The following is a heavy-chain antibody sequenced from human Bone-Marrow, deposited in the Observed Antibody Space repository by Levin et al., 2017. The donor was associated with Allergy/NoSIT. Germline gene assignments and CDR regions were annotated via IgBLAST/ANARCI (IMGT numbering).Heavy chain of an antibody. CDR2: IYYTGGT. Sequence: PSETLSLTCTVSGGSISSRDYYWSWIRQPPGKGLEWIGYIYYTGGTYYSPSLQSRLSISVDTSNHLFSLNVSSVTAADTAVYYCARATPTNTFDVWGQGTMVTVSS. J-gene: IGHJ3*01. CDR3: ARATPTNTFDV. CDR1: GGSISSRDYY. V-gene: IGHV4-30-4*01.